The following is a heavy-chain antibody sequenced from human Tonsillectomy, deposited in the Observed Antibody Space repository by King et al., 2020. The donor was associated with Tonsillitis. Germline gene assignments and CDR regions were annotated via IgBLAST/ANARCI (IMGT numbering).Heavy chain of an antibody. V-gene: IGHV1-8*01. D-gene: IGHD6-19*01. J-gene: IGHJ3*02. CDR3: ARAWWLGHDAFDI. Sequence: VQLVESGAEVKKPGASLKASGKALGSTSTSNKINWVRKPTGKGLGWMGWLNPNSGNTGYAQKFQGRVTMTRNTSISTAYMELSSLRSEDTAVYYCARAWWLGHDAFDIWGQGTMVTVSS. CDR1: GSTSTSNK. CDR2: LNPNSGNT.